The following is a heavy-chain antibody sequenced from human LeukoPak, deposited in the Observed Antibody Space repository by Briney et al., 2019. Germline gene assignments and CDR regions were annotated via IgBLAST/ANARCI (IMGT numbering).Heavy chain of an antibody. V-gene: IGHV3-30*02. CDR1: GFTFSSYG. J-gene: IGHJ4*02. D-gene: IGHD2-15*01. Sequence: GGSLRLSCAASGFTFSSYGMHWVRQAPGKGLEWVAFIRYDGSNKYYADSVKGRFTISRDNSKNTLYLQMNSLRAEDTAVYYCAKAIVVVVAAPTDYWGQGTLVTVSS. CDR3: AKAIVVVVAAPTDY. CDR2: IRYDGSNK.